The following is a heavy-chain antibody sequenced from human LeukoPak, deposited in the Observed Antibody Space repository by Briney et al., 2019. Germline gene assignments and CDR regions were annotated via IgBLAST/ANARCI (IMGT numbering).Heavy chain of an antibody. V-gene: IGHV1-18*01. Sequence: GASVKVSCKASGYTFTSYGISWVRQAPGQGLEWMGWISAYNGNTNYAQKLQGRVTMTTDTSTSTAYMELGSLRSDDTAVYYCASRRGYCTNGVCYRDYWGQGTLVTVSS. D-gene: IGHD2-8*01. CDR2: ISAYNGNT. J-gene: IGHJ4*02. CDR3: ASRRGYCTNGVCYRDY. CDR1: GYTFTSYG.